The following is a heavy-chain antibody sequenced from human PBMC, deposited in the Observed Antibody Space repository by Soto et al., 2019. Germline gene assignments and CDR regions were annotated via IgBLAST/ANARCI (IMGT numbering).Heavy chain of an antibody. Sequence: GASVKVSCTASGYTFTGYYMHWVRQAPGQGLEWMGWINPNSGGTNYAQKFQGWVTMTRDTSISTAYMELSRLRSDDTAVYYCARDASYYYDSSGYQPFDYWGQGTLVTVSS. CDR3: ARDASYYYDSSGYQPFDY. CDR2: INPNSGGT. V-gene: IGHV1-2*04. CDR1: GYTFTGYY. D-gene: IGHD3-22*01. J-gene: IGHJ4*02.